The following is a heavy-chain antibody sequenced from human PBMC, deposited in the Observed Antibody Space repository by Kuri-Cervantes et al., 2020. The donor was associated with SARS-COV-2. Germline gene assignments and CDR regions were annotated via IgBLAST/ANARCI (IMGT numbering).Heavy chain of an antibody. V-gene: IGHV3-30-3*01. Sequence: GESLKISCAASGFTFSSYAMHWVRQAPGKGLEWVAVISYDGSNKYYADSVKGRFTIPRDNSKNTLYLQMNSLRAEDTAVYYCARELGSSGWNDAFDIWGQGTMVTVSS. CDR3: ARELGSSGWNDAFDI. CDR1: GFTFSSYA. D-gene: IGHD6-19*01. J-gene: IGHJ3*02. CDR2: ISYDGSNK.